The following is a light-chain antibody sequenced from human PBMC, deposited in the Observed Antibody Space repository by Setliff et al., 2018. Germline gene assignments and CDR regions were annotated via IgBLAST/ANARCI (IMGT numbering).Light chain of an antibody. J-gene: IGLJ3*02. Sequence: QSVLTQPASVSGSPGQSITISCTGTASDVGAYNFVSWYQQHPGKAPNLIIYDVNNRPAGVSNRFSGSKSGNTASLTISGLQAEDEADYYCCSHTTSSSWVFGGGTKVTV. CDR3: CSHTTSSSWV. V-gene: IGLV2-14*01. CDR1: ASDVGAYNF. CDR2: DVN.